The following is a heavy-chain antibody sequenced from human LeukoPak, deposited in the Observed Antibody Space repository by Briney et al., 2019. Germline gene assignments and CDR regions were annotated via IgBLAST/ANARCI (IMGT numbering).Heavy chain of an antibody. V-gene: IGHV1-69*13. CDR2: IIPIFGTA. J-gene: IGHJ4*02. Sequence: ASVKVSCKASGGTFSSYAISWVRQAPGQGLEWMGGIIPIFGTANYAQKFQGRVTITADESTSTAYMELSSLRSEDTAVYYCARGRGLIVVVPAAMGGPLDYWGQGTLVTVSS. CDR3: ARGRGLIVVVPAAMGGPLDY. D-gene: IGHD2-2*01. CDR1: GGTFSSYA.